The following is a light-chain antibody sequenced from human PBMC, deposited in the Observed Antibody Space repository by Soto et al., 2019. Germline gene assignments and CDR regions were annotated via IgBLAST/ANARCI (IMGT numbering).Light chain of an antibody. J-gene: IGKJ1*01. CDR1: QSIRNS. CDR2: AAY. V-gene: IGKV1-39*01. CDR3: QQTDSTPQT. Sequence: IQMTQSPSSLSASVGDRVTISCRASQSIRNSVSWYQQKPGTAPKLLIRAAYTLQSGVPSRFSGSGSGTDFTLTISSLQIEDFATYFCQQTDSTPQTFGQGTNVEI.